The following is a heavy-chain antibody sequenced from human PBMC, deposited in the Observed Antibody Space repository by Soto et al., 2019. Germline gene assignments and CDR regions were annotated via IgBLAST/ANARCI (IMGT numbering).Heavy chain of an antibody. J-gene: IGHJ4*02. CDR2: IYPGDSGT. V-gene: IGHV5-51*01. Sequence: GESLKISCKGSGYSFNSYWIGWVRQMPGKGLEWMGIIYPGDSGTRYSPSFQGQVTISADKSMSTAYRQWISLKASDTAMYYCARHRGGGYQDYCGQGTRVTVSS. CDR1: GYSFNSYW. CDR3: ARHRGGGYQDY. D-gene: IGHD1-26*01.